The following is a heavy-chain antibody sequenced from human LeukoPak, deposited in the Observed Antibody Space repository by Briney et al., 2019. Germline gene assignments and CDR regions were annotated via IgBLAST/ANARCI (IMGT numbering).Heavy chain of an antibody. Sequence: PGGSLRLSCAASGFTFSSYWMSWVRQAPGKGLEWVANIKQDGSEKYYVDSVKGRFTISRDNAKNSLYLQMNSLRAEDTAVYYCARRHYDFWSGINYYYYYMDVWGKGTTVTVSS. CDR2: IKQDGSEK. CDR3: ARRHYDFWSGINYYYYYMDV. J-gene: IGHJ6*03. V-gene: IGHV3-7*01. D-gene: IGHD3-3*01. CDR1: GFTFSSYW.